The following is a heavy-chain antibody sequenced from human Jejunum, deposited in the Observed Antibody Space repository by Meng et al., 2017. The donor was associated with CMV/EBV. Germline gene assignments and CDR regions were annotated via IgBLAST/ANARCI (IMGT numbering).Heavy chain of an antibody. CDR3: ARAGVYGSGLGY. Sequence: DSGFTFSSYGMNWVRQAPGKGLEWVSSITSDSTYIYYADSVKGRFTISRDNAKNSLYLQMNSLRAEDTAVYYCARAGVYGSGLGYWGQGTLVTVSS. CDR1: GFTFSSYG. J-gene: IGHJ4*01. V-gene: IGHV3-21*01. D-gene: IGHD6-19*01. CDR2: ITSDSTYI.